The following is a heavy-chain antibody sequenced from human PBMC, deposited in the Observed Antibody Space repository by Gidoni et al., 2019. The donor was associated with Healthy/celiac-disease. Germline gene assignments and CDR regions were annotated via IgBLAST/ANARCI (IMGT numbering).Heavy chain of an antibody. CDR3: ARDFILSHYGDYAPGDY. CDR2: ISAYSGNT. CDR1: GYTFTSYG. Sequence: QVQLVQSGAEVKKPGASVKVCCKASGYTFTSYGIGVVRQAPGQGLEWMGWISAYSGNTNYAQKLQGRVTMTSDTSTSTAYMELRSLRSDDTAVYYCARDFILSHYGDYAPGDYGGQGTLVTVSS. D-gene: IGHD4-17*01. J-gene: IGHJ4*02. V-gene: IGHV1-18*01.